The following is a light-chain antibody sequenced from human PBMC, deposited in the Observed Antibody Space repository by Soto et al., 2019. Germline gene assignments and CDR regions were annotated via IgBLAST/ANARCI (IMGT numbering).Light chain of an antibody. J-gene: IGKJ5*01. CDR1: QSVSSSY. Sequence: EIVLTQSPGTLSLSPGERATLSCRASQSVSSSYLAWYQQKPGQAPRLLIYGASSRATGIPDRFSGSGSVTDFTLTISSLVPEDFAVYYWQQYGSSLITFGQRTRLEIK. CDR3: QQYGSSLIT. CDR2: GAS. V-gene: IGKV3-20*01.